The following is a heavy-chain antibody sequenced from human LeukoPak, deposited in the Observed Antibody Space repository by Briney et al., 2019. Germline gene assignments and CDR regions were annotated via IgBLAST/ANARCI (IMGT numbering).Heavy chain of an antibody. V-gene: IGHV3-9*01. CDR3: ARDVAELPFDY. J-gene: IGHJ4*02. CDR2: ISWNSGSI. D-gene: IGHD1-26*01. Sequence: GGSLRLSCAASGFTFDDYAMHWVRQAPGKGLEWVSGISWNSGSIGYADSVKGRFTISRDNAKNSLYLQMNSLRAEDTAVYYCARDVAELPFDYWGQGTLVTVSS. CDR1: GFTFDDYA.